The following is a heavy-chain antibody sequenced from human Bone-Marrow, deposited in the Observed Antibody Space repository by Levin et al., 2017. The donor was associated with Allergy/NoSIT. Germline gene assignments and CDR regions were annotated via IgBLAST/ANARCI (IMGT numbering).Heavy chain of an antibody. D-gene: IGHD3-3*01. CDR1: GFTFSSYA. CDR3: AKNPLSTIFGVAAWFDP. CDR2: ISGSAGST. V-gene: IGHV3-23*01. Sequence: GESLKISCAASGFTFSSYAMSWVRQAPGEGLEWVSTISGSAGSTFYADSVKGRFTISRDNSKNTLSLQMNSLRAEDTAVYYCAKNPLSTIFGVAAWFDPWGQGTLITVSS. J-gene: IGHJ5*02.